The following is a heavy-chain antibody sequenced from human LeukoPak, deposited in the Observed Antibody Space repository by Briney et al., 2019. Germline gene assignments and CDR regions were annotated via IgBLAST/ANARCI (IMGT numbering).Heavy chain of an antibody. Sequence: ASVKVSCKTSGYTFSNYYMHWVRQAPGQGLEWMGIINPSGGTTSYAQKFQGRVTLTRDTSSSTVYMELSSLTSEGTAVYYCARHQGPDWGQGTLVTVSS. CDR1: GYTFSNYY. J-gene: IGHJ4*02. CDR2: INPSGGTT. CDR3: ARHQGPD. V-gene: IGHV1-46*01.